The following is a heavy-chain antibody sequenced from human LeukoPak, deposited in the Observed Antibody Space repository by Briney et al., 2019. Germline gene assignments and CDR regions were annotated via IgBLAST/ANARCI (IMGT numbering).Heavy chain of an antibody. J-gene: IGHJ5*02. V-gene: IGHV4-34*01. CDR2: INHSGSA. Sequence: PSETLSLTCDVYGGSFSGYYWSWIRQPPEKGLEWIGEINHSGSANYNPSLKSRVTISVDKSKNQFSLKLSSVTAADTAVYYCARDYYGSGADNWFDPWGQGTLVTVSS. D-gene: IGHD3-10*01. CDR1: GGSFSGYY. CDR3: ARDYYGSGADNWFDP.